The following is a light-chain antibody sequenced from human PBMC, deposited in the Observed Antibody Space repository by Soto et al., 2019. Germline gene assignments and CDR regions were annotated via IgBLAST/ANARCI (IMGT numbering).Light chain of an antibody. CDR2: GAS. Sequence: IVMALSSATLSVSPGERATLSCRASQSVSSNLAWYHQKPGQAPRLLLYGASNRATGIPDRFSGSGSGTEFTLTISSLQSEDFAVYFCQQYNSWPPFTFGQGTRVEIK. CDR3: QQYNSWPPFT. V-gene: IGKV3-15*01. CDR1: QSVSSN. J-gene: IGKJ5*01.